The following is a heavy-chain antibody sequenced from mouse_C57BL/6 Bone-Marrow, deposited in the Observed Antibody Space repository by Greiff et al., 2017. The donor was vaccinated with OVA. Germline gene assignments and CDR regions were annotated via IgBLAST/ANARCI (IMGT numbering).Heavy chain of an antibody. D-gene: IGHD2-10*01. J-gene: IGHJ4*01. V-gene: IGHV5-17*01. CDR1: GFTFSDYG. CDR2: ISSGSSTI. Sequence: EVMLVESGGGLVKPGGSLKLSCAASGFTFSDYGMHWVRQAPEKGLEWVAYISSGSSTIYYADTVKGRFTISRDNAKNTLFLQMTSLRSEDTAMYYCATYPHYYAMDYWGQGTSVTVSS. CDR3: ATYPHYYAMDY.